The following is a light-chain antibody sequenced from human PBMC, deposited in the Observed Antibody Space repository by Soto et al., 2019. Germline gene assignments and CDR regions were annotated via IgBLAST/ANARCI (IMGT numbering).Light chain of an antibody. V-gene: IGKV1-39*01. CDR3: QWSYGTSCT. CDR1: QRISDN. J-gene: IGKJ3*01. Sequence: DIQLTQFPSSLSASVGDRVTMTCRTSQRISDNLHWYQQKPGKAPNLLIYVASNLQSGVPSRFRGGGSGTEFTLTISSLEPEDFATYYCQWSYGTSCTFGPGTRVDMK. CDR2: VAS.